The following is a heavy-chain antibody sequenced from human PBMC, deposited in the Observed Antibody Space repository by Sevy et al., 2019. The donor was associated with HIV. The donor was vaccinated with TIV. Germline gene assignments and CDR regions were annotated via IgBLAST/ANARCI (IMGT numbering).Heavy chain of an antibody. CDR3: VRNYYGGNGASCNSFDY. D-gene: IGHD3-22*01. CDR1: GFSFSDYY. CDR2: ISSRTGYT. V-gene: IGHV3-11*03. Sequence: GGSLRLSCGASGFSFSDYYMSWIRQAPGKGLEWVSYISSRTGYTNYADSVKGRFTISRDNAKNSLFLQMNSLRAEDTAVNYCVRNYYGGNGASCNSFDYWGQGTLVTVSS. J-gene: IGHJ4*02.